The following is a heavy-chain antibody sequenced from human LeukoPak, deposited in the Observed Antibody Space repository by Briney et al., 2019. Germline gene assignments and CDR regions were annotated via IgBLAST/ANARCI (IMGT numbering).Heavy chain of an antibody. CDR3: ASAPSVRFLGWLSH. V-gene: IGHV1-2*02. D-gene: IGHD3-3*01. Sequence: ASVTLSCKASGYTFTGYYMHWVRQAPGQGLEWMGWINPNSGGTNYAQKFQGRVTMTRDTSISTAYMELSRLRSDDTAVYYCASAPSVRFLGWLSHWGQRTLVTVSS. J-gene: IGHJ4*02. CDR2: INPNSGGT. CDR1: GYTFTGYY.